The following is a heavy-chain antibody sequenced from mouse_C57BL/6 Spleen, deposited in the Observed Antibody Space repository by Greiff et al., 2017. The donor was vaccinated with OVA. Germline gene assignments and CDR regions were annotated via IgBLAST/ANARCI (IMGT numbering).Heavy chain of an antibody. CDR3: ARHPITTVVESFAY. CDR2: ISSGGSYT. CDR1: GFTFSSYG. D-gene: IGHD1-1*01. Sequence: EVQGVESGGDLVKPGGSLKLSCAASGFTFSSYGMSWVRQTPDKRLEWVATISSGGSYTYYPDSVKGRFTISRDNAKNTLYLQMSSLKSEATAMYYCARHPITTVVESFAYWGQGTLVTVSA. J-gene: IGHJ3*01. V-gene: IGHV5-6*01.